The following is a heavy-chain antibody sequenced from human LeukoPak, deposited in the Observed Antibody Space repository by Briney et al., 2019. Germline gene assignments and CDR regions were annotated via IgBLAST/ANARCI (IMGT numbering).Heavy chain of an antibody. D-gene: IGHD2-2*01. CDR2: ISPNSGGT. CDR3: AREWDIVVVPAAMPGGNWFDP. CDR1: GYTFTGYY. V-gene: IGHV1-2*02. Sequence: GASVKVSCKASGYTFTGYYMHWVRQAPGQGLEWMGWISPNSGGTNYAQKFQGRVTMTRDTSISTAYMELSRLRSDDTAVYYCAREWDIVVVPAAMPGGNWFDPWGQGTLVTVSS. J-gene: IGHJ5*02.